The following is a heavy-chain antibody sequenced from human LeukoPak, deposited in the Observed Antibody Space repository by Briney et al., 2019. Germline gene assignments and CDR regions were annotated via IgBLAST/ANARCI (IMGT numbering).Heavy chain of an antibody. CDR2: IYYSGST. V-gene: IGHV4-39*01. D-gene: IGHD1-26*01. Sequence: TSETLSLTCSVSGASVSSGSYYWGWIRQPPGKGLEWIGSIYYSGSTYNNPSLKSRVTISVDTSKNQFSLKLSSVTAADTAVYYCARHGGNYPGDYFDYWGQGTLVTVSS. CDR3: ARHGGNYPGDYFDY. J-gene: IGHJ4*02. CDR1: GASVSSGSYY.